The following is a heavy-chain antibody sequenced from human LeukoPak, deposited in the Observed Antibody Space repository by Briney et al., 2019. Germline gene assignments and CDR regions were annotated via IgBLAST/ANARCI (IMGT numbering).Heavy chain of an antibody. D-gene: IGHD3-22*01. CDR1: GFTFSSYA. CDR3: ARGPPHYDSSGNMLDY. Sequence: GRSLRLSCAASGFTFSSYAMHWVRQAPGKGLEWVAVISYDGSNKYNADSVKGRFTISRDNSKNTLYLQMNSLRAEDTAVYYCARGPPHYDSSGNMLDYWGQGTLVTVSS. V-gene: IGHV3-30*04. CDR2: ISYDGSNK. J-gene: IGHJ4*02.